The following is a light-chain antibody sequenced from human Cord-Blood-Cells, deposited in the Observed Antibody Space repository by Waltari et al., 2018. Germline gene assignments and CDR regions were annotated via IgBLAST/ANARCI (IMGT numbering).Light chain of an antibody. CDR1: SMDVGCYNL. CDR2: EGS. J-gene: IGLJ1*01. CDR3: CSYAGSSTYV. V-gene: IGLV2-23*01. Sequence: QSARTQPASVSGSPGQSSPISCTGTSMDVGCYNLVPWYQQHPGKAPKLMIYEGSKRPSGVSNRFSGSKSGNTASLTISGLQAEDEADYYCCSYAGSSTYVFGTGTKVTVL.